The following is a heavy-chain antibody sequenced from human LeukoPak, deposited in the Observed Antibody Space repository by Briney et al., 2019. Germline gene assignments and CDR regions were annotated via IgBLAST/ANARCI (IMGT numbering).Heavy chain of an antibody. D-gene: IGHD3-3*01. CDR1: GGSISSNNFY. J-gene: IGHJ4*02. CDR3: VRHRWSGTFNFDY. V-gene: IGHV4-39*01. CDR2: IYYSGST. Sequence: SETLSLTRTVSGGSISSNNFYWGWVRQPPGKGLEWIGSIYYSGSTYYKPSLKSRVTISVDTSKNQFSLKLSSVTAADTAVYYCVRHRWSGTFNFDYWGQGALVTVSS.